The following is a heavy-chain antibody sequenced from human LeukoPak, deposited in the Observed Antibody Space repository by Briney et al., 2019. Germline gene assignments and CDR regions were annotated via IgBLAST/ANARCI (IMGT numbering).Heavy chain of an antibody. CDR3: ARDYGNFDWEDAFDI. Sequence: PGGSLRLSCAASGFTFSSYWMSWDRQAPGKGLEWVANIKQDGSEKYYVDSVKGRFTISRDNAKNSLYLQMNSLRAEDTAVYYCARDYGNFDWEDAFDIWGQGTMVTVSS. CDR2: IKQDGSEK. CDR1: GFTFSSYW. J-gene: IGHJ3*02. D-gene: IGHD3-9*01. V-gene: IGHV3-7*01.